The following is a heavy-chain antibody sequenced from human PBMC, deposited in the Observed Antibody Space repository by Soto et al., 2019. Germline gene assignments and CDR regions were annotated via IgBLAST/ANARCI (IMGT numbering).Heavy chain of an antibody. CDR3: SRDYAGGSGPVGSPVIESWFVP. CDR1: GDSITSGNHY. V-gene: IGHV4-30-4*01. CDR2: IYYSGST. D-gene: IGHD3-10*01. J-gene: IGHJ5*02. Sequence: QVQLQESGPGLVKPSQTLSLTCTVSGDSITSGNHYWSWIRQPPGKGLEWIGYIYYSGSTSYNPSLKSRVTISLDTSKNQFSLNLNSVTAADTAVYYCSRDYAGGSGPVGSPVIESWFVPLGRGTLVTVSS.